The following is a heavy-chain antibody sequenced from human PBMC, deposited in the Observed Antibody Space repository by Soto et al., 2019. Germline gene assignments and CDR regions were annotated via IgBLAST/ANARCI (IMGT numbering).Heavy chain of an antibody. CDR2: INDRGSI. D-gene: IGHD3-9*01. CDR1: GGSFSGYY. Sequence: QVQLQQWGAGPLRPLETLSLTCGVSGGSFSGYYWAWIRQSPGKGLEWIGEINDRGSINYNPSLKSQVIISVDTSKNHYPLNLRSVTAADTAVYYCARESHDILAGPPWVWYFDLWGRGTLVTVSS. CDR3: ARESHDILAGPPWVWYFDL. J-gene: IGHJ2*01. V-gene: IGHV4-34*01.